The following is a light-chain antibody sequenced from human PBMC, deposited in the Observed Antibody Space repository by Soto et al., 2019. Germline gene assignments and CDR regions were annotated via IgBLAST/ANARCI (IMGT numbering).Light chain of an antibody. Sequence: EIVLTQSPGTLSLSPGERATLSCRASQSVSSSYLAWYQQKPGQAPRRLIYGASTRATGIPDRFSGSGSGTDLTLTISRLEPEDFAVYYCQQYGSSPYTFGQATKLEIK. CDR1: QSVSSSY. J-gene: IGKJ2*01. CDR3: QQYGSSPYT. V-gene: IGKV3-20*01. CDR2: GAS.